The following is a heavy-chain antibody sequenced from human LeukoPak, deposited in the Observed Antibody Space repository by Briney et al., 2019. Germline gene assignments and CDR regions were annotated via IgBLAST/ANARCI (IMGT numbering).Heavy chain of an antibody. CDR3: ARNLWFGELLEESWFDP. CDR2: IYYSGST. CDR1: GGSISLSYYY. J-gene: IGHJ5*02. V-gene: IGHV4-61*05. Sequence: SETPSLTCSVSGGSISLSYYYWGWIRQPPGKGLEWIGYIYYSGSTNYNPSLKSRVTISVDTSKNQFSLKLSSVTAADTAVYYCARNLWFGELLEESWFDPWGQGTLVTVSS. D-gene: IGHD3-10*01.